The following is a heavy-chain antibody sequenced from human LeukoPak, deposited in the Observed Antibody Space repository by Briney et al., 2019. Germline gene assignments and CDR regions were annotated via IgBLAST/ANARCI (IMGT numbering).Heavy chain of an antibody. CDR3: ARDKWVVPGLPDN. D-gene: IGHD6-19*01. Sequence: GGSLRLSCAASGFTFSSYGMHWVRQAPGKGLEWVAVIWYDGSNKYYADSVKGRLTISRDNSKNTLFLQMNSLRVEGTAVYYCARDKWVVPGLPDNWGQGTLVTVSS. CDR2: IWYDGSNK. V-gene: IGHV3-33*01. CDR1: GFTFSSYG. J-gene: IGHJ4*02.